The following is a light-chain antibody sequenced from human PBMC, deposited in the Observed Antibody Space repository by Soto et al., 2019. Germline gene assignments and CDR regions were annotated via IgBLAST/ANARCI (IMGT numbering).Light chain of an antibody. CDR3: CSYAGGSTYV. J-gene: IGLJ1*01. Sequence: QSVLTQPPSASGTPGQRVTISCSGSSSNIGSNTVNWYQQLPGTAPKLLIYSNNQRPSGVPDRFSGSKSGTSASLAISGLQSEDEADYYCCSYAGGSTYVFGTGTKLTVL. CDR1: SSNIGSNT. V-gene: IGLV1-44*01. CDR2: SNN.